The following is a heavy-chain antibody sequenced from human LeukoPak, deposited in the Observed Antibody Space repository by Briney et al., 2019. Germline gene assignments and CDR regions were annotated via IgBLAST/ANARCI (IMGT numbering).Heavy chain of an antibody. J-gene: IGHJ4*02. CDR3: ATDHDSSGYYTYFDY. V-gene: IGHV3-23*01. CDR2: ISGSGGNT. CDR1: GFTFSSYA. D-gene: IGHD3-22*01. Sequence: PGGSLRLSCAASGFTFSSYAMSWVRQAPGKGLEWVSAISGSGGNTHYADSVKGRFTVSRDNSKNTLYLQMNSLRAEDTAVYYCATDHDSSGYYTYFDYWGQGTLVTVSS.